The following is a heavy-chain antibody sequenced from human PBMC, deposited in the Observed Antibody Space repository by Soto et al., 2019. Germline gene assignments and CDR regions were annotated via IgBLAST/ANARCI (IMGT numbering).Heavy chain of an antibody. D-gene: IGHD3-22*01. V-gene: IGHV1-18*01. Sequence: EASVKFSCKASGYTFTSYGISWVRQAPGQGLEWMGWISAYNGNTNYAQKLQGRVTMTTDTSTSTAYMELRSLRSDDTAVYYCARDLPDSSGYYPPGAEYFQHWGQGTLVTVSS. CDR1: GYTFTSYG. CDR2: ISAYNGNT. CDR3: ARDLPDSSGYYPPGAEYFQH. J-gene: IGHJ1*01.